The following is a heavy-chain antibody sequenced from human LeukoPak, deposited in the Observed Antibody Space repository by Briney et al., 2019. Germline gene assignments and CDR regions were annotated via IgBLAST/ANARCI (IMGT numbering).Heavy chain of an antibody. J-gene: IGHJ5*02. V-gene: IGHV3-23*01. D-gene: IGHD6-19*01. CDR3: AKIPYSSGWVQDWFDP. Sequence: GGSLRLSCAASGFTFGTYAMSWVRQAPGKGLEWISAISGSGGSTYYADSVKGWFTISRDNSKNTLYLQMNSLRAEDTAVYYCAKIPYSSGWVQDWFDPWGQGTLVTVSS. CDR2: ISGSGGST. CDR1: GFTFGTYA.